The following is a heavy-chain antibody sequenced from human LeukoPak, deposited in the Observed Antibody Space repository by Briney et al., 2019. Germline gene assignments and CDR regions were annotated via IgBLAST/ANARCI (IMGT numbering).Heavy chain of an antibody. CDR3: ARGSYYYGSGRLPPHGP. V-gene: IGHV4-34*01. D-gene: IGHD3-10*01. CDR2: INHSGST. Sequence: PSETLSLTCAVYVGSFSGYYWSWIRHPPGKGLEWIGEINHSGSTNYNPSLKSRVTISVDTSKNQFSLKLSSVTAADTAVYYCARGSYYYGSGRLPPHGPWGQGTLVTVSS. CDR1: VGSFSGYY. J-gene: IGHJ5*02.